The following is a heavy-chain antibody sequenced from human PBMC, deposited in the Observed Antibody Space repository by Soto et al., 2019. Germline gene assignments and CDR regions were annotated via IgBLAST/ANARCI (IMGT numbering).Heavy chain of an antibody. CDR2: ISVYNGNT. CDR3: ATAIPRITGYSSDY. V-gene: IGHV1-18*01. J-gene: IGHJ4*02. D-gene: IGHD6-13*01. CDR1: GYTLTSYG. Sequence: ASVKVSCKASGYTLTSYGISWVRQAPGQGLEWMGWISVYNGNTNYAQKLQGRVTMTTDTSTSTAYMELRSLRSDDTAVYYCATAIPRITGYSSDYWGQGTLVTVSS.